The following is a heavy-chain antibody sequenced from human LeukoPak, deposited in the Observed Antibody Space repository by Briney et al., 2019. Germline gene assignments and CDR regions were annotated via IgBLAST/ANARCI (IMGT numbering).Heavy chain of an antibody. CDR2: IYYSGST. CDR1: GGSVSSGSYY. D-gene: IGHD5-12*01. V-gene: IGHV4-61*01. CDR3: AREDIVGRGCFDY. J-gene: IGHJ4*02. Sequence: SETLSLTCTVSGGSVSSGSYYWSWIRQPPGKGLEWIGYIYYSGSTNYNPSLKSRVTISVDTSKNQFSLKLSSVTAADTAVYYCAREDIVGRGCFDYWGQGTLVTVSS.